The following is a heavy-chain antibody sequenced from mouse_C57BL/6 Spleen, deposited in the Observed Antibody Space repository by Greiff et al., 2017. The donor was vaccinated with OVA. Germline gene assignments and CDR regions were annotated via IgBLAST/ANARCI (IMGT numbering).Heavy chain of an antibody. J-gene: IGHJ3*01. CDR2: IDPSDSYT. CDR3: ARVGLAWFAY. D-gene: IGHD4-1*01. CDR1: GYTFTSYW. V-gene: IGHV1-50*01. Sequence: VQLQQPGAELVKPGASVKLSCKASGYTFTSYWMQWVKQRPGQGLEWIGEIDPSDSYTNYNQKFKGKATLTVDTSSSTAYMQLSSLTSEDSAVYYCARVGLAWFAYWGQGTLVTVSA.